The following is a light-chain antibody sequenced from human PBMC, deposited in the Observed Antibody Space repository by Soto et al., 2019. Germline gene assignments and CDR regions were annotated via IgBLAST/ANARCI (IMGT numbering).Light chain of an antibody. CDR2: SNN. CDR1: SYNIGSNT. J-gene: IGLJ1*01. CDR3: AAWDDSLNGYV. Sequence: QSVLTQPPSASGTPGQRVTISCSGSSYNIGSNTVNWYQQLPGTAPKLLIYSNNQRPSGVPDRFSGSKSGTSASLAISGLQSEDEDDYYCAAWDDSLNGYVFATGTKVTVL. V-gene: IGLV1-44*01.